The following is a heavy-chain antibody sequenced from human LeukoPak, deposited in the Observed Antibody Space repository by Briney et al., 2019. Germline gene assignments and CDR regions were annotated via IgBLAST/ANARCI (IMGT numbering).Heavy chain of an antibody. V-gene: IGHV4-4*07. J-gene: IGHJ4*02. CDR2: IYTSGST. CDR3: ARENSGSYREFDY. Sequence: SETLSLTCNVYGGSISSYYWSWIRQPAGKGLEWIGGIYTSGSTNYNASLKSRVSMSVDTSKNQFSLKLSSVTAADTAVFYCARENSGSYREFDYWGEGALVTVSS. D-gene: IGHD1-26*01. CDR1: GGSISSYY.